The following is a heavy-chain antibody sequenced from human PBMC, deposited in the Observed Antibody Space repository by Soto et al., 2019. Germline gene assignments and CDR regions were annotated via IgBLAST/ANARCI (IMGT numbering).Heavy chain of an antibody. CDR3: ARDLHGDPYY. J-gene: IGHJ4*02. Sequence: QVQLVQSGAEVKKPGASVKVSCKASGYTFTSYGISWVRQAPGQGLEWMGWISAYNGNTNYAQKLXGRVXMXSATATSTAYMELRSLRSDATAVYYCARDLHGDPYYWGQGTLVTVSS. D-gene: IGHD4-17*01. CDR1: GYTFTSYG. CDR2: ISAYNGNT. V-gene: IGHV1-18*01.